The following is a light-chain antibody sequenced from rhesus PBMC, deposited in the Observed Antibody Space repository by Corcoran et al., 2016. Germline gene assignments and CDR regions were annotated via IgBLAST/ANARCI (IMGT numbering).Light chain of an antibody. V-gene: IGKV1-28*02. Sequence: DIQMTQSPSSLSASVGDTVTITCRARQGISRLLNWFQQKPGKAPHLLIYAASCLESGVPSRFSGSGSGTEFTLTISSLQPEDFATYYCLQHNSYPLTFGVGTKVEIK. CDR2: AAS. CDR3: LQHNSYPLT. CDR1: QGISRL. J-gene: IGKJ4*01.